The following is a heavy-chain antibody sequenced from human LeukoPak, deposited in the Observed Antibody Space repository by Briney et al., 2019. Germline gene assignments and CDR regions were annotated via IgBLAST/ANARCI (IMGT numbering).Heavy chain of an antibody. CDR1: GGSISSGGYY. Sequence: SETLSLTCTVSGGSISSGGYYWSWIRQPPGKGLEWIGYIYHSGSTYYNPSLKSRVTISVDRSKNQFSLKLSSVTAADTAVYYCARQVGATKTFDYWGQGTLVTVSS. V-gene: IGHV4-30-2*01. D-gene: IGHD1-26*01. CDR3: ARQVGATKTFDY. CDR2: IYHSGST. J-gene: IGHJ4*02.